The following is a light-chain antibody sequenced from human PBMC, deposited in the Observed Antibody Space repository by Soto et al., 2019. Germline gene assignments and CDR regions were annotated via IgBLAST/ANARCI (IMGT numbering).Light chain of an antibody. CDR1: QSVSSSY. V-gene: IGKV3-20*01. Sequence: EIVLTQSPGTLSLSPGERATLSCRASQSVSSSYLAWYQQKPGQAPRLLIYGASSRATGIPDRFSGSGSGTDFPLTISRLEPEDFAVYYCQQYESSLRTFGQGTRWIS. CDR3: QQYESSLRT. J-gene: IGKJ1*01. CDR2: GAS.